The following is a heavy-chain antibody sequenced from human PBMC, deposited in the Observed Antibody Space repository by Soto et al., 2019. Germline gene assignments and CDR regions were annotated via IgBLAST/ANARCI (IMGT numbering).Heavy chain of an antibody. D-gene: IGHD3-10*01. CDR2: IYYSGST. Sequence: SETLSLTCTVSGGSISSGGYYWSWIRQHPGKGLEWIGYIYYSGSTYYNPSLKSRVTISVDTSKNQFSLKLSSVTAADTAVYYCARGPGTMAKIDYWGQGTQVTVSS. CDR3: ARGPGTMAKIDY. J-gene: IGHJ4*02. CDR1: GGSISSGGYY. V-gene: IGHV4-31*03.